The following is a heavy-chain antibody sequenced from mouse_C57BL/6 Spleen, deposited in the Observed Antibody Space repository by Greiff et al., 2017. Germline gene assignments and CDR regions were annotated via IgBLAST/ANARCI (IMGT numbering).Heavy chain of an antibody. J-gene: IGHJ2*01. D-gene: IGHD2-13*01. V-gene: IGHV1-80*01. CDR2: IYPGDGDT. Sequence: VKLQESGAELVKPGASVKISCKASGYAFSSYWMNWVKQRPGKGLEWIGQIYPGDGDTNYNGKFKGKATLTADKSSSTAYMQLSSLTSEDSAVYCCARGGATMVYFDYWGQGTTLTVSS. CDR3: ARGGATMVYFDY. CDR1: GYAFSSYW.